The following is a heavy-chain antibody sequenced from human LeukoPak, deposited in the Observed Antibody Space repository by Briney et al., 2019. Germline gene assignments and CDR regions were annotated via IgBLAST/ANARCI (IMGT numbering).Heavy chain of an antibody. Sequence: PGRSLRLSCAASGFTFTHYAMHWVRQAPGKGLEYVSAVDANGRTTYYADSVKGRFTISRDDSKNTLYLHMSSLRPEDTAIYYCYCRDDLPAWGQGTLVTISS. CDR2: VDANGRTT. CDR3: YCRDDLPA. J-gene: IGHJ5*02. V-gene: IGHV3-64D*06. CDR1: GFTFTHYA. D-gene: IGHD5-24*01.